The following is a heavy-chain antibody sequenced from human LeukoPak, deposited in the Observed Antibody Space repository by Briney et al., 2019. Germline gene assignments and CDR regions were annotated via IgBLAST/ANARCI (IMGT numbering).Heavy chain of an antibody. D-gene: IGHD3-10*01. J-gene: IGHJ4*02. Sequence: SETLSLTCTVSGYSISSGYYWGWIRQPPGKGLEWIGSIYYSGSTYYNPSLKSRVTISVDTSKNQFSLKLSSVTAADTAVYYCASPGSMVRGVTYFDYWGQGTLVTVSS. CDR2: IYYSGST. V-gene: IGHV4-38-2*02. CDR3: ASPGSMVRGVTYFDY. CDR1: GYSISSGYY.